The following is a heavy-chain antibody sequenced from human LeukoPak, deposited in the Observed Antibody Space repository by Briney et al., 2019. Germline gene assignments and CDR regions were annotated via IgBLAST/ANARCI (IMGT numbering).Heavy chain of an antibody. CDR3: ARRQTGYSYGLVGYYCGMDV. D-gene: IGHD5-18*01. Sequence: SVKLSCKASGGTFSSYAISWVRQATGQGLEWMGGIIPIFGTANYAQKCQGRVTITADESTSTAYMELSSLRSEDTAVYYCARRQTGYSYGLVGYYCGMDVWGQGTTVTVSS. J-gene: IGHJ6*02. CDR2: IIPIFGTA. V-gene: IGHV1-69*13. CDR1: GGTFSSYA.